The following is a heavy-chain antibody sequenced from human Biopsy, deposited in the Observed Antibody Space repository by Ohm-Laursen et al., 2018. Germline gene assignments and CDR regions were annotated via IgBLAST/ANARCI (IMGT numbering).Heavy chain of an antibody. CDR1: DESMGTYY. V-gene: IGHV4-59*01. Sequence: SETLSLTCTVSDESMGTYYWTWIRQPPGKGLEWIASIYYSGTTNKNPSLKSRVTISVDTSKRQFYLELSSVTAADTAIYYCARVRGGFLEWFDYWGQGTLITVSS. D-gene: IGHD3-3*01. CDR3: ARVRGGFLEWFDY. CDR2: IYYSGTT. J-gene: IGHJ5*01.